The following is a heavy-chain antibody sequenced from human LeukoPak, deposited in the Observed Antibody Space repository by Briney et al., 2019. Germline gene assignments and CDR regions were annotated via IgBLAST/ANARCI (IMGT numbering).Heavy chain of an antibody. CDR1: GFTFSTYG. D-gene: IGHD6-13*01. CDR3: ARGEAEYSSSWSNKYYFDY. Sequence: GGPLRLSCAASGFTFSTYGMHWVRQAPGKGLEWVSFIRYVGINKYYADSVKGRFTISRDDSKNTLYLQMNSLRAEDTAVYYCARGEAEYSSSWSNKYYFDYWGQGTLVTVSS. J-gene: IGHJ4*02. V-gene: IGHV3-30*02. CDR2: IRYVGINK.